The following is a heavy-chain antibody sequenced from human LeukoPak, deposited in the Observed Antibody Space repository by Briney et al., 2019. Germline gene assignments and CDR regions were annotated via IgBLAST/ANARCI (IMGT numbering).Heavy chain of an antibody. CDR1: GFTVSSNY. CDR3: ARAIRPNSSGYYQTGYYFDY. J-gene: IGHJ4*02. CDR2: IYSGGST. V-gene: IGHV3-53*01. D-gene: IGHD3-22*01. Sequence: GGSLRLSCAASGFTVSSNYMSWVRQAPGRGLEWVSVIYSGGSTYYADSVKGRFTISRDNSKNTLYLQMNSLRAEDTAVYYCARAIRPNSSGYYQTGYYFDYWGQGTLVTVSS.